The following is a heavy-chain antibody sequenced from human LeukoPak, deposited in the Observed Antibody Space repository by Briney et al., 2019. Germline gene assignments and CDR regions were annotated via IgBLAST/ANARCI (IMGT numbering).Heavy chain of an antibody. J-gene: IGHJ4*02. V-gene: IGHV3-30-3*01. Sequence: GGSLRLSCAASGFTFSNYAMHWLRQAPGKGLEWVAVISYDGSSNYHADSVKGRFTISRDNFKNTLHLQMNSLRAEDTAIYYCAKYLASDQRVLDYWGQGTLVTVSS. CDR1: GFTFSNYA. D-gene: IGHD2-2*01. CDR2: ISYDGSSN. CDR3: AKYLASDQRVLDY.